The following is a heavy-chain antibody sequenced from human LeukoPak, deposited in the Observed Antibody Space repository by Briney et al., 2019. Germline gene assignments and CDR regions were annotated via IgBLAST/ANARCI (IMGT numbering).Heavy chain of an antibody. J-gene: IGHJ2*01. CDR1: GFTFRRYD. D-gene: IGHD2-21*01. Sequence: GWSQRLSCAAAGFTFRRYDMHGVRQARRKGLEWVSAIGRADDTYYPGSLKGRFTISREDAKSSLYLQMNSLRDGDTAVYYCAREERGDGYRYLDLWGRGTLVTVSS. CDR2: IGRADDT. CDR3: AREERGDGYRYLDL. V-gene: IGHV3-13*04.